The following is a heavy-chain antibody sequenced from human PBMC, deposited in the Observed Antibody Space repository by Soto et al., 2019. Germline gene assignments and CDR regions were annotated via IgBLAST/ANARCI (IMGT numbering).Heavy chain of an antibody. J-gene: IGHJ4*02. CDR1: GFTFSSDG. CDR3: ARAGGSGSYYNAFDY. Sequence: PWGALRLSCAGSGFTFSSDGMHWVRPAPGKGREWVAVIWYDGSNKYYADSVKGRFTISRDNSKNTLYLQMNSLRAEDTAVYYCARAGGSGSYYNAFDYWGQGPLVTVSS. D-gene: IGHD3-10*01. CDR2: IWYDGSNK. V-gene: IGHV3-33*01.